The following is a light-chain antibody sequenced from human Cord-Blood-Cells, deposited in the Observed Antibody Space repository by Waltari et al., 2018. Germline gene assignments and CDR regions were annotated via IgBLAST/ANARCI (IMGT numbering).Light chain of an antibody. CDR3: QSYDSSLSAVV. V-gene: IGLV1-40*01. Sequence: QSVLTLPPSVSAAPGQRVTISCTGSSSNIGAGYHVQWYQQLPGTAPKLLIYGNSNRPSGVPDRFSGSKSGTSASLAITGLQAEDEADYYCQSYDSSLSAVVFGGGTKLTVL. CDR1: SSNIGAGYH. CDR2: GNS. J-gene: IGLJ2*01.